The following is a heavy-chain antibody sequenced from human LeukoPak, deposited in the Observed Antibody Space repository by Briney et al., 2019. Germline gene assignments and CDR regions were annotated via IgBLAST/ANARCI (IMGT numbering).Heavy chain of an antibody. CDR1: GGSISSYY. Sequence: PSETLSLTCTVSGGSISSYYWSWIRQPPGKGLEWIGYIFYSGSTHYNPSLKSRVTISVDTSKNQFSLKLSSVTAADTAVYYCVRSKSGTYGWFDPWGQGTLVTVSS. CDR2: IFYSGST. CDR3: VRSKSGTYGWFDP. J-gene: IGHJ5*02. D-gene: IGHD4-17*01. V-gene: IGHV4-59*01.